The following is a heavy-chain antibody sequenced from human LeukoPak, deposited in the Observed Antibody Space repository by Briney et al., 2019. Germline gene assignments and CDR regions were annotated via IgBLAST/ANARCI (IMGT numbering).Heavy chain of an antibody. CDR2: ISAYNGNT. D-gene: IGHD6-19*01. CDR3: ARDLKRGYSSGRYSWGTGSSNDY. CDR1: GYTFSSYG. V-gene: IGHV1-18*01. J-gene: IGHJ4*02. Sequence: ASVRVSCKASGYTFSSYGISWVRQAPGQGLEWMGWISAYNGNTYYAQNLQGRVTMTTDTSTSTAYMELRSLRSDDTAVYYCARDLKRGYSSGRYSWGTGSSNDYWGQGTLVTVSS.